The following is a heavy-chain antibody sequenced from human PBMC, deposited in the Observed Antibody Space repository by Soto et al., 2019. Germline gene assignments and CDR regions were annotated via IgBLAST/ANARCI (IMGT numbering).Heavy chain of an antibody. CDR3: ARIYGSGTYDMDV. CDR1: GYTFTSYH. J-gene: IGHJ6*02. V-gene: IGHV1-46*01. CDR2: INPSGGST. D-gene: IGHD3-10*01. Sequence: QVQLVQSGAEVKKPGASVKVSCKASGYTFTSYHMHWVRQAPGQGPEWMGIINPSGGSTSYAQKFQGRVTMTRDTSTSIVYMELSSLRSEDTAVYYCARIYGSGTYDMDVWGQGTTVTVSS.